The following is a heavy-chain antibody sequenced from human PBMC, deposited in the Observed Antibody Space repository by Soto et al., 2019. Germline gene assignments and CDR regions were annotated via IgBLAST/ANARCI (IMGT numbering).Heavy chain of an antibody. CDR2: IYTSGST. CDR1: GGSISSYY. J-gene: IGHJ6*02. Sequence: LSLTCTVSGGSISSYYWSWIRQPAGKGLEWIGRIYTSGSTNYNPSLKSRVTMSVDTSKNQFSLKLSSVTAADTAVYYCARGDRITGTTYYYGVDVWGQGTTVTVSS. D-gene: IGHD1-7*01. V-gene: IGHV4-4*07. CDR3: ARGDRITGTTYYYGVDV.